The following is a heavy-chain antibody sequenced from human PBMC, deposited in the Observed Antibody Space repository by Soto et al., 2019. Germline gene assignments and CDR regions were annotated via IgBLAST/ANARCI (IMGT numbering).Heavy chain of an antibody. J-gene: IGHJ4*01. Sequence: ASVKVSCKTSGYTFTSHYIHWVRQAPGQGLEWMGIINSRGGSTYYAQNFQGRLTMTRDTSTSTVYMHLSSLRSEDTAVYYCAILTPGRFLDLNKAAPYFDYWG. V-gene: IGHV1-46*01. CDR2: INSRGGST. CDR1: GYTFTSHY. CDR3: AILTPGRFLDLNKAAPYFDY. D-gene: IGHD3-9*01.